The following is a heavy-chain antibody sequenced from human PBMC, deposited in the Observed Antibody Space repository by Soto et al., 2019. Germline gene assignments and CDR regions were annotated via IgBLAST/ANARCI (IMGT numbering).Heavy chain of an antibody. D-gene: IGHD2-2*01. Sequence: GGSLRLSCTASGFTFSSYGMSWVRQAPGKRLEWVSVVSGSGARTYYADSVKGRFTISRDNSKNTLYLQMSSLRAEDTAVYYCAKLGYCSDISCSGFDYWGQGTLVTVSS. CDR3: AKLGYCSDISCSGFDY. J-gene: IGHJ4*02. V-gene: IGHV3-23*01. CDR1: GFTFSSYG. CDR2: VSGSGART.